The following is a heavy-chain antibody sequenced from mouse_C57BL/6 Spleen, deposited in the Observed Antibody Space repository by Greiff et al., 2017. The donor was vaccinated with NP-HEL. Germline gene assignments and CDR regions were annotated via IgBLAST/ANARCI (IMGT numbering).Heavy chain of an antibody. V-gene: IGHV1-72*01. J-gene: IGHJ4*01. CDR3: ARGTTVGAPYAMDD. D-gene: IGHD1-1*01. CDR2: IDPNSGGT. Sequence: QVQLQQPGAELVKPGASVKLSCKASGYTFTSYWMHWVKQRPGRGLEWIGRIDPNSGGTKSNEKFKSKATLTVDKPSSTAYMQLSSLTSEDSAVYYCARGTTVGAPYAMDDWGKGTSVTVSS. CDR1: GYTFTSYW.